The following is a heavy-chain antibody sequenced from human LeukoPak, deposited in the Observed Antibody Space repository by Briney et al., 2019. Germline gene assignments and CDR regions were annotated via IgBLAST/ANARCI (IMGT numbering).Heavy chain of an antibody. V-gene: IGHV4-34*01. D-gene: IGHD4-23*01. J-gene: IGHJ4*02. CDR2: INHSGST. CDR3: ARSLGGNDPYYFDY. CDR1: GGSFSGYY. Sequence: PSEALSLTCAAYGGSFSGYYWSRIRQPPGKGLEWIGEINHSGSTNYNPSLKSRVTISVDTSKNQFSLKLSSVTAADTAVYYCARSLGGNDPYYFDYWGQGTLVTVSS.